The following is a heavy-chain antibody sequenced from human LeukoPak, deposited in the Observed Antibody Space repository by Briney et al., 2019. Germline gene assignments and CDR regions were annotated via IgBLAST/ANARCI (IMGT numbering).Heavy chain of an antibody. Sequence: SGGSLRLSCAASGFTFSSYAMHWVRQAPGKGLEWVAVISYDGSNKYYADSVKGRFTISRDNSKNTLYLQMNSLRAEDTAVYYCARDGPAYYYYYMDVWGKGTTVTVSS. CDR1: GFTFSSYA. CDR3: ARDGPAYYYYYMDV. J-gene: IGHJ6*03. CDR2: ISYDGSNK. V-gene: IGHV3-30*04.